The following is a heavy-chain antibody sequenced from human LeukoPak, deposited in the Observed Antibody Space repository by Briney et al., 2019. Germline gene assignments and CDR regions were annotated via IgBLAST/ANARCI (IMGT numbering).Heavy chain of an antibody. CDR3: ARALKGYTAMPGY. CDR2: ISSSSSYI. V-gene: IGHV3-21*01. D-gene: IGHD5-18*01. J-gene: IGHJ4*02. Sequence: GGSLRLSCVASGFTFSSYSMNWVRQAPGKGLEWVSSISSSSSYIYYADSVKGRFTISRDNAKNSLYLQMNSLRAEDTAVYYCARALKGYTAMPGYWGQGTLVTVSS. CDR1: GFTFSSYS.